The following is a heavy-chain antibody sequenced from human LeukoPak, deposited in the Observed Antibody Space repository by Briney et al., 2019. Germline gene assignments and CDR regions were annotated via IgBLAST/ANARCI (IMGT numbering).Heavy chain of an antibody. D-gene: IGHD3-22*01. CDR2: IIPIFGTA. V-gene: IGHV1-69*13. CDR1: GGTFSSYA. CDR3: ARDGYESSGYFGYYFDC. Sequence: SVKVSCKASGGTFSSYAISWVRQAPGQGLEWMGGIIPIFGTANYAQKFQGRVTITADESTSTAYMELSSLRSEDTAVYYCARDGYESSGYFGYYFDCWGQGTLVTVSS. J-gene: IGHJ4*02.